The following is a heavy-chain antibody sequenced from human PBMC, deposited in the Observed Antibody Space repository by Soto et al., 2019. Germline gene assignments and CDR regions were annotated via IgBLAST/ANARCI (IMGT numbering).Heavy chain of an antibody. J-gene: IGHJ3*02. CDR3: ARDWEYYYDSSGYSDAFDI. V-gene: IGHV3-7*01. CDR1: GFTFSSYW. CDR2: IKQDGSEK. Sequence: GGSLRLSCAASGFTFSSYWMSWVRQAPGKGLEWVANIKQDGSEKYYVDSVKGRFTISRDNAKNSLYLQMNSLRAEDTAVYYCARDWEYYYDSSGYSDAFDIWGQGTMVTVSS. D-gene: IGHD3-22*01.